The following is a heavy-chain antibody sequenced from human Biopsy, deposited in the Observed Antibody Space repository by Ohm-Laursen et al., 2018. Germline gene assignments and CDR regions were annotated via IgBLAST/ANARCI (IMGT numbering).Heavy chain of an antibody. CDR2: IKSKFDGETT. CDR3: STGGGDFYYNGMDV. J-gene: IGHJ6*02. V-gene: IGHV3-15*01. CDR1: GFTFNNYC. Sequence: SLRLSCTASGFTFNNYCMSWIRQAPGKGLEWVGRIKSKFDGETTDYAAPVKGRFIISRDDSKSTLFLQMNSLKVEDTGVYFCSTGGGDFYYNGMDVWGQGTTVTVSS. D-gene: IGHD3-16*01.